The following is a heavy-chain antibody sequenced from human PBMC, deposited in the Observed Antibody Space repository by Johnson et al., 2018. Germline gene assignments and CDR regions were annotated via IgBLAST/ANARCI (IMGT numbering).Heavy chain of an antibody. CDR2: ISGSGGST. Sequence: VQLVESGGGLVQHRGSLRLSCAASGFTFSSYAMSGVRQAPGKGLEWVSGISGSGGSTYYVASVKGRFTISRDNSKNTVYLQLNTLRAEDTAVYSCAKDLSSIPPECFHHWGQGTLVTVSS. V-gene: IGHV3-23*04. CDR3: AKDLSSIPPECFHH. CDR1: GFTFSSYA. D-gene: IGHD2-2*01. J-gene: IGHJ1*01.